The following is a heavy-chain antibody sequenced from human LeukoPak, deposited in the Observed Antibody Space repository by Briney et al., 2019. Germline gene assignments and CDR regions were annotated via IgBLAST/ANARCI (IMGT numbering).Heavy chain of an antibody. D-gene: IGHD4-17*01. CDR1: GGYISSVDYF. Sequence: PSQTLSLTCTVSGGYISSVDYFWTWIRQPPGKGLEWIGRIHYDGSTSYNPSLQSRVTISADTSKNQFSLKLSSVTAADTAVYYCTRGLTTDKIDFWGQGTLVTVSS. J-gene: IGHJ4*02. V-gene: IGHV4-30-4*01. CDR3: TRGLTTDKIDF. CDR2: IHYDGST.